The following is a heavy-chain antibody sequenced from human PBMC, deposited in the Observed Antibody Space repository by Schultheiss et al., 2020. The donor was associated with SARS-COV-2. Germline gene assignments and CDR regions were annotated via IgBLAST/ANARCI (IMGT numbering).Heavy chain of an antibody. CDR2: ISSSSSYI. V-gene: IGHV3-11*06. J-gene: IGHJ6*02. Sequence: GGSLRLSCAASGFTFSDYYMSWIRQAPGKGLEWVSYISSSSSYIYYADSVKGRFTISRDNAKNSLYLQMNSLRAEDTAVYYCARDGRSWYDYYYYGMDVWGQGTTVTVSS. D-gene: IGHD6-13*01. CDR3: ARDGRSWYDYYYYGMDV. CDR1: GFTFSDYY.